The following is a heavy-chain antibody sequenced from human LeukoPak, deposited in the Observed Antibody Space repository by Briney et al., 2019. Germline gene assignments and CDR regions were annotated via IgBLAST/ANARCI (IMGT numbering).Heavy chain of an antibody. J-gene: IGHJ4*02. V-gene: IGHV4-39*01. Sequence: SETLSLTCTVSGDSISRTSYFWDWIRQPPGKGLEWIGYIYYSGSTNYNPSLKSRVTISADTSKNQFSLKLSSVTAADTAVYYCARSINLNTYGSGSYYNNWGQGILVTVSS. CDR3: ARSINLNTYGSGSYYNN. CDR1: GDSISRTSYF. D-gene: IGHD3-10*01. CDR2: IYYSGST.